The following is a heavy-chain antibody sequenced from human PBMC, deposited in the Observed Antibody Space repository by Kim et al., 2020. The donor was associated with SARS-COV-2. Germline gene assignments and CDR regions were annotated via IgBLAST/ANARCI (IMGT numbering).Heavy chain of an antibody. V-gene: IGHV1-46*01. J-gene: IGHJ6*02. CDR3: ARVGGGMDV. D-gene: IGHD3-10*01. CDR2: GSN. Sequence: GSNSYEQQFQRRDTMTRYTSTSTVYMELSSLRSEDTAVYYCARVGGGMDVWGQGTTVTVSS.